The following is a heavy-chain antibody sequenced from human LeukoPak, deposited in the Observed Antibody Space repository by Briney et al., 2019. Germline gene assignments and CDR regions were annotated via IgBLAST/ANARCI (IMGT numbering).Heavy chain of an antibody. CDR2: ISSSSSTI. J-gene: IGHJ4*02. D-gene: IGHD4-23*01. CDR1: GFTFSSYS. V-gene: IGHV3-48*04. CDR3: AKESPSDTVVTPPDY. Sequence: QAGGSLRLSCAASGFTFSSYSMNWVRQAPGKGLEWVSYISSSSSTIYYADSVKGRFTISRDNAKNSLYLQMNSLRAEDTAVYYCAKESPSDTVVTPPDYWGQGTLVTVSS.